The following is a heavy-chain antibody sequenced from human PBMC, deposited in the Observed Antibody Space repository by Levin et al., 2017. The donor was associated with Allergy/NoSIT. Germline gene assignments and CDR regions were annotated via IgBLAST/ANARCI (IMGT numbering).Heavy chain of an antibody. V-gene: IGHV4-30-4*01. Sequence: PSETLSLTCTVSGASITSGDYYWSWIRQTPGRGLEWIGYIFYSGVTHYNPSLRSRVTISVDTSKTQFSLDLTSVTAADSAVYFCARENKETSFYYFDCWGQGTQVTVSS. CDR1: GASITSGDYY. D-gene: IGHD1/OR15-1a*01. CDR2: IFYSGVT. CDR3: ARENKETSFYYFDC. J-gene: IGHJ4*02.